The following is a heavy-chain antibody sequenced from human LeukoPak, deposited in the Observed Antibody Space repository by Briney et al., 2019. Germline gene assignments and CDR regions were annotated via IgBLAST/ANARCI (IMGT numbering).Heavy chain of an antibody. CDR1: GFTFSSYG. Sequence: GGSLRLSCAASGFTFSSYGMHWVRQAPGKGLEWVAVISYDGSNKYYADSVKGRLTISRDNSKNTLYLQMNSLRAEDTAVYYCAKEHIIWSGYQGGQDNYYGMDVWGQGTTVTVSS. CDR3: AKEHIIWSGYQGGQDNYYGMDV. D-gene: IGHD3-3*01. V-gene: IGHV3-30*18. CDR2: ISYDGSNK. J-gene: IGHJ6*02.